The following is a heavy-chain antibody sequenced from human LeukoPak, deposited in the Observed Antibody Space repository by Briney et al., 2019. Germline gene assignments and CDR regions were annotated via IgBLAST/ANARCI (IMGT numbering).Heavy chain of an antibody. CDR2: ISAQHGQT. J-gene: IGHJ4*02. CDR1: GYSENFYG. Sequence: ASVKVSCKTSGYSENFYGITWVRQVAGQGLEWMGWISAQHGQTEYAPNSQDRVTMTTDTYTNTAYMELRSLRSDDTAVYYCAGSLGYCTSNVCYLKYWGQGALVTVSS. D-gene: IGHD2-8*01. CDR3: AGSLGYCTSNVCYLKY. V-gene: IGHV1-18*01.